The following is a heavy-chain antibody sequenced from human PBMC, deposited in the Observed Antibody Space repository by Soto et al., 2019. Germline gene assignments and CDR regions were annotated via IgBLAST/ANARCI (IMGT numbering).Heavy chain of an antibody. CDR1: GGSISSGGYS. D-gene: IGHD6-19*01. J-gene: IGHJ4*02. CDR2: IYHSGST. CDR3: AEHLYSSGWYRDY. V-gene: IGHV4-30-2*01. Sequence: SETLSLTCAVSGGSISSGGYSWSWIRQPPGKGLEWIGYIYHSGSTNYNPSLKSRVTISVDTSKNQFSLKLSSVTAADTAVYYCAEHLYSSGWYRDYWGQGTLVTVSS.